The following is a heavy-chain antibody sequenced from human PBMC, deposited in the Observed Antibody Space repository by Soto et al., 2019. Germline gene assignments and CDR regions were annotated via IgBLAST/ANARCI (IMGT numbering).Heavy chain of an antibody. D-gene: IGHD1-7*01. CDR3: ASNWNYGSYYGMDV. CDR2: IYHSGST. V-gene: IGHV4-30-2*01. J-gene: IGHJ6*02. CDR1: GGSISSGVYS. Sequence: SVTLSLTCAVAGGSISSGVYSWSWIRQPPGKGLEWIGYIYHSGSTNYNPSLKSRVTISVDTSKNQFSLKLSSVTAADTAVYYCASNWNYGSYYGMDVWGQGTTVTVSS.